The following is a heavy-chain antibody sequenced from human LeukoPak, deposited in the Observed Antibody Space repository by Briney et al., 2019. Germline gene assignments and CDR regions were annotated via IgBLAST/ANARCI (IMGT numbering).Heavy chain of an antibody. CDR2: INPSGGST. CDR3: ARAGSSSSTPGYSGYDHFDY. J-gene: IGHJ4*02. Sequence: ASVKVSCKASGYTFTSYYMHWVRQAPGRGLEWMGIINPSGGSTSYAQKFQGRVTMTRDTSTSTVYMELSSLRSEDTAVYYCARAGSSSSTPGYSGYDHFDYWGQGTLVTVSS. V-gene: IGHV1-46*01. CDR1: GYTFTSYY. D-gene: IGHD5-12*01.